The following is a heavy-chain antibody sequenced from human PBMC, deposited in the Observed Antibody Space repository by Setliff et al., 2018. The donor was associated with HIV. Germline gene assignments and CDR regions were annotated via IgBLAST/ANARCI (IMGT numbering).Heavy chain of an antibody. CDR3: VRDPGGIFDAFDV. CDR1: GFTFTGNW. J-gene: IGHJ3*01. CDR2: INRDGSER. V-gene: IGHV3-7*01. D-gene: IGHD3-3*01. Sequence: GGSLRLSCAASGFTFTGNWMTWVRQAPGKGLEWVANINRDGSERNYVDSVKGRFTISRDNAKNSLDLEMHSLTDEDTAVYYCVRDPGGIFDAFDVWGQGTMVTVSS.